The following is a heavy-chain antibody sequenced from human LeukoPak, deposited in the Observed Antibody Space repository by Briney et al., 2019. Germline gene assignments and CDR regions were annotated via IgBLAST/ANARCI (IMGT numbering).Heavy chain of an antibody. CDR3: TRSRWLAWYMDF. J-gene: IGHJ4*02. V-gene: IGHV4-39*01. Sequence: SETLSLTCTVSGGSISSGTYYWDWLRQPPGKGLEWIGSLYYSGSTYYNPSLKSRVNISLDTSKNQFSLKLSSVTAADTAVYYRTRSRWLAWYMDFWGQGTLVTVSS. D-gene: IGHD6-19*01. CDR1: GGSISSGTYY. CDR2: LYYSGST.